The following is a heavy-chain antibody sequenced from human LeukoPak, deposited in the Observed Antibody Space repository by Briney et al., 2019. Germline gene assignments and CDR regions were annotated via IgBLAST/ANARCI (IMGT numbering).Heavy chain of an antibody. CDR3: AKSRSGLENYIDV. D-gene: IGHD5-24*01. J-gene: IGHJ6*03. Sequence: GGSLRLSCAASGFTFSSYWMHWVRQAPGKGLVWVSAISGSGGSTYYADSVKGRFTISRDNSKNTLYLQMNSLRAEDTAVYYCAKSRSGLENYIDVWGKGTTVTVSS. CDR2: ISGSGGST. V-gene: IGHV3-23*01. CDR1: GFTFSSYW.